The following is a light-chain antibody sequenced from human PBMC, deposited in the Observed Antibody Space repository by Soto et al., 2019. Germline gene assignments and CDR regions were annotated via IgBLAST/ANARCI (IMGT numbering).Light chain of an antibody. V-gene: IGKV2-30*02. CDR2: KVS. CDR3: MQGTHWPIT. CDR1: QSLVHSDGIAY. Sequence: DVVMTQSPLSLPVTLGQPASISCRSNQSLVHSDGIAYCSWFQQRPGRSPRRLIYKVSNRDSGVPAGCSGSGSGTDFALKISRVEAEDVGVYYFMQGTHWPITFGQGTRLEIK. J-gene: IGKJ5*01.